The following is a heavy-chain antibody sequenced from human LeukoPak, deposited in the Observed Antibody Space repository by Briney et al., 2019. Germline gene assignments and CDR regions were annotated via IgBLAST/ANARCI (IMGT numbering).Heavy chain of an antibody. D-gene: IGHD6-13*01. CDR2: ISSSGSTI. Sequence: GGSLRLSCAASGFTFSDYYMSWIRQAPGKGLEWVSYISSSGSTIYYADSVKGRFTISRDNAKNSLYLQMNSLRAEDTGVYYCARDYGSSWSSTPGFYYLDHWGQGTLVTVSS. J-gene: IGHJ4*02. V-gene: IGHV3-11*04. CDR1: GFTFSDYY. CDR3: ARDYGSSWSSTPGFYYLDH.